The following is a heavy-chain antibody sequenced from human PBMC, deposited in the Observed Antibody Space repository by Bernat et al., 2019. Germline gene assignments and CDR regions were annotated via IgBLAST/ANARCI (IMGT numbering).Heavy chain of an antibody. V-gene: IGHV4-30-2*01. CDR3: ARDFYGDPGYGMDV. Sequence: QLQLQESGSGLVKPSQTLSLTCAVSGGSISSGCYSWSWFRQPPGKGLEWIGYIYHSGSTYYHPSLTSRVTISVDRSKNPFSLKLSSVTAADTAVYYCARDFYGDPGYGMDVWGQGTTVTDSS. J-gene: IGHJ6*02. CDR1: GGSISSGCYS. D-gene: IGHD4-17*01. CDR2: IYHSGST.